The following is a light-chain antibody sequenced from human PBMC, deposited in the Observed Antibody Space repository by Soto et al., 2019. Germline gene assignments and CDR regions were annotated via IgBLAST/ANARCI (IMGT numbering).Light chain of an antibody. CDR3: QQHNQWPIT. V-gene: IGKV3D-15*01. Sequence: KVITQSPAPLSVSPGATTPLSWRASQSAGNFLAWYQQKPGQAPRLLIYYISTRATGIPARFSGSGSGTEFTLTINSLQSEDSAVYYCQQHNQWPITFGQGTRLEIK. CDR2: YIS. J-gene: IGKJ5*01. CDR1: QSAGNF.